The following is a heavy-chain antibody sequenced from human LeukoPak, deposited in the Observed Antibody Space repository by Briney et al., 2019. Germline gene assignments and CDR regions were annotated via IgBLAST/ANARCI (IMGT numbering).Heavy chain of an antibody. Sequence: GGSLRLSCAASGFTFSSYWMSWVRQAPGKGLEWVANIKQDGSEKYYVDSVKGRFTISRDNAKNSLYLQMNSLRAEDTTVYYCARDGDLGYCSSTSCSPGDWFDPWGQGTLVTVSS. CDR1: GFTFSSYW. D-gene: IGHD2-2*01. V-gene: IGHV3-7*01. CDR3: ARDGDLGYCSSTSCSPGDWFDP. CDR2: IKQDGSEK. J-gene: IGHJ5*02.